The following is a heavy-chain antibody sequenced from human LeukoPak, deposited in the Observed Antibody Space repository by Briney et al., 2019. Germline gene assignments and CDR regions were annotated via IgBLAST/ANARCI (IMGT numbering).Heavy chain of an antibody. CDR1: GYTFTSYG. Sequence: GASVKVSCKASGYTFTSYGISWVRQAPGQGLEWMGWISAYNGNTNYAQKLQGRVTMTTDTSTSTAYMELRSLRSDDTAAYYCARDRRNGILPYYYYYMDVWGKGTTVIVSS. V-gene: IGHV1-18*01. J-gene: IGHJ6*03. CDR2: ISAYNGNT. CDR3: ARDRRNGILPYYYYYMDV.